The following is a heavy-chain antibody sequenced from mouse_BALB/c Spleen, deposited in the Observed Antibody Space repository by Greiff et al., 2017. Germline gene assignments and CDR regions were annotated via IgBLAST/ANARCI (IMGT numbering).Heavy chain of an antibody. J-gene: IGHJ4*01. CDR1: GFTFSSYY. Sequence: EVQLQESGGGLVKLGGSLKLSCAASGFTFSSYYMSWVRQTPEKRLELVAAINSNGGSTYYPDTVKGRFTISRDNAKNTLYLQMSSLKSEDTALYYCARRGGYDGYYYAMDYWGQGTSVTVSS. D-gene: IGHD2-2*01. CDR3: ARRGGYDGYYYAMDY. CDR2: INSNGGST. V-gene: IGHV5-6-2*01.